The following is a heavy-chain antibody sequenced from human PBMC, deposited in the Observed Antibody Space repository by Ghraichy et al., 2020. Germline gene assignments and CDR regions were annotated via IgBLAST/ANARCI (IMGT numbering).Heavy chain of an antibody. V-gene: IGHV1-2*04. J-gene: IGHJ4*02. CDR3: ARGIVVVTAMSPNEREFDY. Sequence: ASVKVSCKASGYTFTGYYMHWVRQAPGQGLEWMGWINPNSGGTNYAQKFQGWVTMTRDTSISPAYMELSRLRSDDTAVYYCARGIVVVTAMSPNEREFDYWGQGTLVTVSS. CDR1: GYTFTGYY. D-gene: IGHD2-21*02. CDR2: INPNSGGT.